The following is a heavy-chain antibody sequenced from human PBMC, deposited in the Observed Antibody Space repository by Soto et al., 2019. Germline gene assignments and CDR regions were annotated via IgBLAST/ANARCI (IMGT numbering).Heavy chain of an antibody. D-gene: IGHD3-10*01. CDR1: GGSFSGYY. V-gene: IGHV4-34*01. CDR2: INHSGST. CDR3: ARGLASGSYYKH. J-gene: IGHJ4*02. Sequence: SETLSLTCAVYGGSFSGYYWSWIRQPPGKGLEWIGEINHSGSTNYNPSLKSRVTISVDTSKNQFSLKVSSVTAADTAVYFCARGLASGSYYKHWSQGTLVTVSS.